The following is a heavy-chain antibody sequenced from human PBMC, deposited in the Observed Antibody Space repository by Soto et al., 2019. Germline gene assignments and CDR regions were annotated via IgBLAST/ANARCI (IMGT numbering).Heavy chain of an antibody. CDR3: ARDESYGDYGSGYYYYGMDV. V-gene: IGHV4-4*02. D-gene: IGHD4-17*01. CDR1: GGSISSSNW. J-gene: IGHJ6*02. CDR2: IYHSGST. Sequence: SETLSLTCAVSGGSISSSNWWSWVRQPPGKGLEWIGEIYHSGSTNYDPSLKSRVTISVDKSKNQFSLKLSSVTAADTAVYYCARDESYGDYGSGYYYYGMDVWGQGTTVTVSS.